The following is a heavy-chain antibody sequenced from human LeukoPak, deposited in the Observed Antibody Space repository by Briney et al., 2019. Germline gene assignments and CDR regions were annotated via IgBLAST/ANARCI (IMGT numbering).Heavy chain of an antibody. Sequence: PGGSLRLSCAASGFTFSSYSMLGVRQAPGEGLLWVSRIRSDWSDTRYAESVKGRFTISRDNAKNTLYLQMTSLRAADTAVYYCARDWFHAIDYWGQGTLVTASS. CDR3: ARDWFHAIDY. V-gene: IGHV3-74*01. J-gene: IGHJ4*02. CDR1: GFTFSSYS. CDR2: IRSDWSDT. D-gene: IGHD2/OR15-2a*01.